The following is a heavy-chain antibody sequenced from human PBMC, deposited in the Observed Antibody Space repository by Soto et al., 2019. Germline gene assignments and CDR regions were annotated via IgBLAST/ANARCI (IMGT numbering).Heavy chain of an antibody. CDR3: TGGGYCSGGSCYELKYFDY. CDR1: GFTFSSYG. D-gene: IGHD2-15*01. V-gene: IGHV3-33*01. CDR2: IWYDGSNK. Sequence: QVQLVESGGGVVQPGRSLRLSCAASGFTFSSYGMHWVRQAPGKGLEWVAVIWYDGSNKYYADSVKGRFTISRDNSKNTLYLQMNSLRAEDTAVYYCTGGGYCSGGSCYELKYFDYRGQGTLVTVSS. J-gene: IGHJ4*02.